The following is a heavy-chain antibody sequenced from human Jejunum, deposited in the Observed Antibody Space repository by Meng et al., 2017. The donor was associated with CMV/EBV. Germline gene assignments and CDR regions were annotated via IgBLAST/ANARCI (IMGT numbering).Heavy chain of an antibody. J-gene: IGHJ4*02. Sequence: AASGFPFSDYYMSWIRQAPGKGLEWVSYISTSGSTIYYADSVKGRFTISRDNAKNSLYLQMNSLRAEDTAMYYCARRGTSSSWDYWGLGTLVTVSS. CDR3: ARRGTSSSWDY. D-gene: IGHD6-13*01. CDR2: ISTSGSTI. V-gene: IGHV3-11*01. CDR1: GFPFSDYY.